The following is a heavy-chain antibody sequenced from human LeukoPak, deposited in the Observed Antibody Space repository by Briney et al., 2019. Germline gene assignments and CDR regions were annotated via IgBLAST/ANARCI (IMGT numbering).Heavy chain of an antibody. CDR1: RGSINSYY. J-gene: IGHJ4*02. Sequence: SETLSLTCTVSRGSINSYYWSWIRQPPGKGLEWIGYIYYSGSTNYNPSLKSRVTISIDTSKNQFSLKLTSVTPADTAVYFCARGPYSSSWSFDYWGQGTLVTVSS. CDR3: ARGPYSSSWSFDY. V-gene: IGHV4-59*01. CDR2: IYYSGST. D-gene: IGHD6-13*01.